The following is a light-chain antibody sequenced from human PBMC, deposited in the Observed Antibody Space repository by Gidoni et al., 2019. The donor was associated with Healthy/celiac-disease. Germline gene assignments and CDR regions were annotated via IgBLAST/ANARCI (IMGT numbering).Light chain of an antibody. CDR3: QQYNNCPPWT. CDR2: DAS. Sequence: IVITPLPATLSVSPGDRATLSCRASQSISSYLAWYQQKPGQAPKLLIYDASTRATGIPARFSGSGSGTEFTLTISSLQSEDFAVYYCQQYNNCPPWTFGQGTKVEIK. CDR1: QSISSY. V-gene: IGKV3-15*01. J-gene: IGKJ1*01.